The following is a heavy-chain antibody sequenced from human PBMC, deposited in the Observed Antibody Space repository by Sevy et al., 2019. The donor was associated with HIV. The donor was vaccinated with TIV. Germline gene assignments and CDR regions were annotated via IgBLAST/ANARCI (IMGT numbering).Heavy chain of an antibody. Sequence: GGSLRLSCAASGFTFSDYYMSWIRQAPGKGLEWVSYISSSSSYTNYADSVKGRFTISRDNAKNSLYLQMNSLRAEDTAVYYCARERSGATRHNWFDPWGQGTLVTVSS. V-gene: IGHV3-11*06. J-gene: IGHJ5*02. D-gene: IGHD2-15*01. CDR1: GFTFSDYY. CDR3: ARERSGATRHNWFDP. CDR2: ISSSSSYT.